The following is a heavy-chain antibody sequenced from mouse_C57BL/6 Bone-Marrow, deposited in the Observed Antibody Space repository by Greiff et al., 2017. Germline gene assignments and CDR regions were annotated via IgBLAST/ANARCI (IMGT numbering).Heavy chain of an antibody. CDR2: INPNNGGT. J-gene: IGHJ1*03. CDR3: ARRGYGWYFDV. V-gene: IGHV1-22*01. CDR1: GYTFTDYN. Sequence: EVKLMESGPELVKPGASVKMSCKASGYTFTDYNMHWVKQSHGKSLEWIGYINPNNGGTSYNQKFKGKATLTVNKSSSTAYMELRSLTSEDSAVYYCARRGYGWYFDVWGTGTTVTVSS. D-gene: IGHD1-1*01.